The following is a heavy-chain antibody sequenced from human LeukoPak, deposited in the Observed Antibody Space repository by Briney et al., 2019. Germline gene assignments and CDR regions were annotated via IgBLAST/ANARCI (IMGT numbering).Heavy chain of an antibody. CDR1: GASMSSSY. J-gene: IGHJ5*02. V-gene: IGHV4-4*07. Sequence: SETLSLTCTASGASMSSSYWSWIRQPAGKGLEWIGRIYTSGVTSYNPSLKSRVIMSIDASKNQFSLNLSSVIAADTAVYYCSRGSYNSWSWGQGTLVTVSS. CDR2: IYTSGVT. CDR3: SRGSYNSWS. D-gene: IGHD3-10*01.